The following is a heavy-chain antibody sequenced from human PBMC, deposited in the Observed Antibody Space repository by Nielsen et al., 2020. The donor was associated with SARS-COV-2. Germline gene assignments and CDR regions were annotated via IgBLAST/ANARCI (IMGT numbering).Heavy chain of an antibody. CDR2: IDWDDSK. D-gene: IGHD3-22*01. CDR1: GLSLSTSGLC. CDR3: ARSARRWHDTTPYYSRWFDP. V-gene: IGHV2-70*01. Sequence: SGPTLVKPPQTLTLTCTLSGLSLSTSGLCVSWIRQPPGKALEWLALIDWDDSKYYTASLKTRLTISKDTSKNQVVLTMTNMDPVDTATYYCARSARRWHDTTPYYSRWFDPWGQGTQVTVSS. J-gene: IGHJ5*02.